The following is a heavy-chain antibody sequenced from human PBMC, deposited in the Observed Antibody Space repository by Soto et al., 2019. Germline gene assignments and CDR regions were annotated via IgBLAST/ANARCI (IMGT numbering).Heavy chain of an antibody. CDR1: GFTFSSYG. Sequence: GSLRLSCAASGFTFSSYGMHWVRQAPGKGLEWVAVISYDGSNQYYGDSVKGRFSISRDHSNNRLYLQMNNLKVEDSAIYFCAKETRSRAVTATRVNGMDVWGQGTTVTVSS. D-gene: IGHD2-21*02. CDR2: ISYDGSNQ. J-gene: IGHJ6*02. CDR3: AKETRSRAVTATRVNGMDV. V-gene: IGHV3-30*18.